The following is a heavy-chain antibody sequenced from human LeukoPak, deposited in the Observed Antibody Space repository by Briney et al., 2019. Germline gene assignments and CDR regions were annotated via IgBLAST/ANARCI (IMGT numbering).Heavy chain of an antibody. V-gene: IGHV3-33*01. D-gene: IGHD2-8*01. CDR3: ARAPLMVYYYYYGMDV. Sequence: PGGSLRLSCVASGFTFSSYGMHWVRQAPGKGRDWVAVIWYDGSNKYYADSVKGRFTISRDNSRNTLYLQMNSLRAEDTAVYYCARAPLMVYYYYYGMDVWGQGTTVTVSS. CDR2: IWYDGSNK. J-gene: IGHJ6*02. CDR1: GFTFSSYG.